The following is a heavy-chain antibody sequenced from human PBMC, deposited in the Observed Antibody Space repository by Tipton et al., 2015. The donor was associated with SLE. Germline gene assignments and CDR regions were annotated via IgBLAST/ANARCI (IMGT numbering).Heavy chain of an antibody. Sequence: TLSLTCSISGGSISSSNWWSWVRQPPGKGLEWIGEIYHSGSTNYNPSLKSRVTMSVDRSKNQFSLKLNSVTAADTAVYYCARISTTGCYYFDYWGQGTLVTVSS. V-gene: IGHV4-4*02. D-gene: IGHD1-14*01. CDR3: ARISTTGCYYFDY. CDR1: GGSISSSNW. J-gene: IGHJ4*02. CDR2: IYHSGST.